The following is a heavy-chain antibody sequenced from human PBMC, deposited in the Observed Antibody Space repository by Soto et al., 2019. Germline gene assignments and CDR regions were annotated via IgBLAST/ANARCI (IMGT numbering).Heavy chain of an antibody. V-gene: IGHV4-34*01. CDR3: ARRYGAYGVIDY. CDR2: INHSGST. D-gene: IGHD4-17*01. Sequence: QVQLQQWGAGLLKPSETLSLTCAVYGGSFSGYYWSWIRQPPGKGLEWIGEINHSGSTTYNPTLKRRLSIAVDTSKNKSSMELGSVTAPDTAVYYWARRYGAYGVIDYWGQGTLVTVSS. CDR1: GGSFSGYY. J-gene: IGHJ4*02.